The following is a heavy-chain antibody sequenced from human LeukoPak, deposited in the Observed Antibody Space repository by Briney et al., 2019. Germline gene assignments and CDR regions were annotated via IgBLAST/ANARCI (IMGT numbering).Heavy chain of an antibody. CDR1: GGSISSGGYS. CDR2: IYHSGST. V-gene: IGHV4-30-2*01. D-gene: IGHD2-2*01. CDR3: ARSPIGCSSTSCYFPYFDY. Sequence: SQTLSLTCAVSGGSISSGGYSWSWIRQPPGKGLEWIGYIYHSGSTYYNPSLKSRVTISVDRSKNQFSLKLSSVTAANTAVYYCARSPIGCSSTSCYFPYFDYWGQGTLVTVSS. J-gene: IGHJ4*02.